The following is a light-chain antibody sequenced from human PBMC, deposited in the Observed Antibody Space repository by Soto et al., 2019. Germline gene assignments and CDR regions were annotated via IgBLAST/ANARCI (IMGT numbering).Light chain of an antibody. Sequence: EIVLTQSPATLSLSPGERATLSCRASQSVSNYLAWYQQKPGQAPRLLIYDASNRATDIPARFSGSGSGTDFTLTISSLEPEDFAVYYCQQRSNWPPFTVGQGTRLESK. CDR2: DAS. CDR1: QSVSNY. V-gene: IGKV3-11*01. CDR3: QQRSNWPPFT. J-gene: IGKJ5*01.